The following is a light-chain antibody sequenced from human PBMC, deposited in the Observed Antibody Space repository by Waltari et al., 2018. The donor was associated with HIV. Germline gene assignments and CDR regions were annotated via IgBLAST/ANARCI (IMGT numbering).Light chain of an antibody. Sequence: QSVLTQPPSVSGAPGQRVTISCTGSSSNLGAGYDVHWYQQFPGTAPKVLIYVNSERPSGIPDRFSGSRSGTSASLAITGLQAEDEAEYYCQSYDTSLGGHYVFGTGTKVTVL. V-gene: IGLV1-40*01. J-gene: IGLJ1*01. CDR3: QSYDTSLGGHYV. CDR1: SSNLGAGYD. CDR2: VNS.